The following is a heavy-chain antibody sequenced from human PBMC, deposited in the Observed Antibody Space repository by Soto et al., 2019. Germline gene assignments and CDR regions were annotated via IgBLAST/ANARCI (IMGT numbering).Heavy chain of an antibody. Sequence: SETLSLTCTVSGGSISSGDYYWSWIRQPPGKGLEWIGYIYYSGSTYYNPSLKSRVTISVDTSKNQFSLKLSSVTAADTAVYYCARVYSSSSYNWFDPWGQGTLVTVYS. J-gene: IGHJ5*02. CDR2: IYYSGST. V-gene: IGHV4-30-4*01. CDR1: GGSISSGDYY. D-gene: IGHD6-6*01. CDR3: ARVYSSSSYNWFDP.